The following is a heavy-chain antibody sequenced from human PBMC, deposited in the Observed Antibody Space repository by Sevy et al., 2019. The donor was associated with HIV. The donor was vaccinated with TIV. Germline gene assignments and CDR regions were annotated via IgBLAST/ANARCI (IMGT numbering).Heavy chain of an antibody. CDR3: TIGLHGNYWFDP. V-gene: IGHV5-51*01. J-gene: IGHJ5*02. Sequence: GESLKISCKGSGYSFTTHWIGWVRQMPGKGLEWMGIIYPGDSKTKYSPSFQGQVTISTDKSISTAYLQWISLKASDTAMYYRTIGLHGNYWFDPWGQGTLVTVSS. CDR2: IYPGDSKT. D-gene: IGHD2-2*01. CDR1: GYSFTTHW.